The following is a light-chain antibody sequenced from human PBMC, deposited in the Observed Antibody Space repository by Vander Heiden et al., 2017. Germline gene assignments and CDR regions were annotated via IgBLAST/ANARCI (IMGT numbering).Light chain of an antibody. J-gene: IGKJ4*01. V-gene: IGKV3-20*01. Sequence: ESVLTQSPGTLSLSPGERATLSCRARQSISSSSLAWYQHKAGQAPRLLIYGASKRATGIPDRFSGSGSGTDFTLTITRLEPEDFAVYYCQHYDGSHLTFAGGTKVELK. CDR2: GAS. CDR1: QSISSSS. CDR3: QHYDGSHLT.